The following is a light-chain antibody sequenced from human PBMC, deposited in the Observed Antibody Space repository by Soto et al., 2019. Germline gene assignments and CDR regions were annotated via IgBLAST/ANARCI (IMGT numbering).Light chain of an antibody. J-gene: IGLJ1*01. Sequence: QSVLTQPASVSGSHGQWSTISYTGTSSDIGGYEYVSWYQHRPGKAPKLRIYEVRYRPSGVSTRFSGSKSGNTASLTISGLQAEDAAVYYCCSYTRTSNHYFFGSGTKVTVL. CDR1: SSDIGGYEY. CDR2: EVR. CDR3: CSYTRTSNHYF. V-gene: IGLV2-14*01.